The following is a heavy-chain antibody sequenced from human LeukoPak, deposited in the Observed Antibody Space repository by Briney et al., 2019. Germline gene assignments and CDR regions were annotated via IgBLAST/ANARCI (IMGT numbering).Heavy chain of an antibody. V-gene: IGHV4-59*01. Sequence: PSETLSLTCTVSGGSISSYYWSWIRQPPGKGLEWIGYIYYSGSTNYNPSLKSRVTISVDTSKNQFSLKLSSVTAADTAVYNCARSKWELLQWFDPWGQGTLVTVSS. D-gene: IGHD1-26*01. CDR3: ARSKWELLQWFDP. CDR1: GGSISSYY. CDR2: IYYSGST. J-gene: IGHJ5*02.